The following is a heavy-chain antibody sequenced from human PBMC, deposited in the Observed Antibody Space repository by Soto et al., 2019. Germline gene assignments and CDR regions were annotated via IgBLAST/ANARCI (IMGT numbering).Heavy chain of an antibody. J-gene: IGHJ4*02. D-gene: IGHD3-10*01. CDR1: GGSISNGGYS. CDR3: ARHNYGSGSTYFDY. Sequence: SETLSLTCAVSGGSISNGGYSWSWIRQPPGKGLEWIGYIYYSGSTNYNPSLKSRVTISVDTSKNQFSLKLNSMTAADTAVYYCARHNYGSGSTYFDYWGQGTLVTVSS. V-gene: IGHV4-61*08. CDR2: IYYSGST.